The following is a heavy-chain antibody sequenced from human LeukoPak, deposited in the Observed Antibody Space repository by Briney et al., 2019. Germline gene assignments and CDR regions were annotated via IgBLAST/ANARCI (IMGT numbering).Heavy chain of an antibody. J-gene: IGHJ3*02. CDR2: IKSKTDGGTT. Sequence: GGSLRLSCAASGFTFSNAWMSWVRQAPGKGLEWVGRIKSKTDGGTTDYAAPVKGRFTISRDDSKNTLYLQMNSLKTEDTAVYYCTTEGDSSGWAFDIWGQGTMVTVSS. D-gene: IGHD3-22*01. V-gene: IGHV3-15*01. CDR3: TTEGDSSGWAFDI. CDR1: GFTFSNAW.